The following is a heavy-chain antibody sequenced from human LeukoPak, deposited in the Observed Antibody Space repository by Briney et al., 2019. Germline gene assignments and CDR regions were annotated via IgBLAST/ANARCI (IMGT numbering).Heavy chain of an antibody. CDR3: SRDGSAYCGGDCYSQLFDY. D-gene: IGHD2-21*02. Sequence: GGSLRLSCAASGFSISSYAMSWVRQAPGRGLEWVGFITSKADGETTEYAASVKARFTISRDDSKSIAYLQMNSLKTEDTAVYYCSRDGSAYCGGDCYSQLFDYWGQGTLVTVSS. CDR2: ITSKADGETT. CDR1: GFSISSYA. V-gene: IGHV3-49*04. J-gene: IGHJ4*02.